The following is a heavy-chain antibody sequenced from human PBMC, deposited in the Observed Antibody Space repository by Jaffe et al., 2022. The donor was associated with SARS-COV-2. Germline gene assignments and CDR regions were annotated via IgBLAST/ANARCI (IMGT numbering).Heavy chain of an antibody. CDR1: GFTFGSYS. CDR2: ISGSGGST. CDR3: AKAYISGTCYAFDI. J-gene: IGHJ3*02. V-gene: IGHV3-23*01. Sequence: EVQLLESGGGLVQPGGSLRLSCAASGFTFGSYSMSWVRQAPGKGLEWVSAISGSGGSTSYADSVKGRFTISRDNSKNTLYLQMNSLRAEDTAVFYCAKAYISGTCYAFDIWGQGTVVTVSS. D-gene: IGHD3-10*01.